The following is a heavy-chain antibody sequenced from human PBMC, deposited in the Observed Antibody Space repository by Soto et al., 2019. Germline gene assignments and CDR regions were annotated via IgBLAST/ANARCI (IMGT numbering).Heavy chain of an antibody. CDR1: GGTFSSYA. J-gene: IGHJ5*02. CDR2: IIPIFGTA. Sequence: QVQLVQSGAEVKKPGSSVKVSCKASGGTFSSYAISWVRQAPGQGLEWMGGIIPIFGTANYAQKFQGRVKITADESTSTAYMELSGMRSEDTAVYYCARESSSSFDCWFDPWGQGTLVTVSS. V-gene: IGHV1-69*01. D-gene: IGHD6-6*01. CDR3: ARESSSSFDCWFDP.